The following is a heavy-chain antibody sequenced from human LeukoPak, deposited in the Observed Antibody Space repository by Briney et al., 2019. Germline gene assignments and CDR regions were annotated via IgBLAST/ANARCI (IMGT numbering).Heavy chain of an antibody. CDR3: ARRVGGTPDY. CDR2: IGGDGASS. CDR1: GFTFTNYA. V-gene: IGHV3-23*01. J-gene: IGHJ4*02. Sequence: QPGGSLRLSCAASGFTFTNYAMTWVRQTPGKGLEWVSAIGGDGASSDYADSVKGRFTISRDNSKNTLYLQMNSLRAEDTALYYCARRVGGTPDYWGLGTLVTVFS. D-gene: IGHD1-26*01.